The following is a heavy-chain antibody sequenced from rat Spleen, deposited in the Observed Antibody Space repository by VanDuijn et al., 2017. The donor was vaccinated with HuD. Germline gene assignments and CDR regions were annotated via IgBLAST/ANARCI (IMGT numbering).Heavy chain of an antibody. CDR1: GFTFSNFG. Sequence: EVQLVESGGDLVQPGRSLKLSCAASGFTFSNFGMAWVRQAPKKGLEWVATIIYDGSRTYYRDSVKGRFTISRDNDKSTLHLQMDSLRSEDTATYYCTTWDYYDNRFDYWGQGVMVTVSS. V-gene: IGHV5-29*01. D-gene: IGHD1-6*01. J-gene: IGHJ2*01. CDR3: TTWDYYDNRFDY. CDR2: IIYDGSRT.